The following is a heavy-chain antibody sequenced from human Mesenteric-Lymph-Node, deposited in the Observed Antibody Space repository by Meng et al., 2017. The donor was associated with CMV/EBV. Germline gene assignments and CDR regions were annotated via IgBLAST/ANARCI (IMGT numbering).Heavy chain of an antibody. CDR3: ARDVGYCSSTSCSQGQFDY. Sequence: SETLSLTCTVSGASISITRFYWGWIRQPPGKGLEWIGTVDYGGATYYNPSLKSRVTMSVDSAKNQFSLKLNSVTAADTAVYYCARDVGYCSSTSCSQGQFDYWGQGTLVTVSS. CDR2: VDYGGAT. CDR1: GASISITRFY. D-gene: IGHD2-2*01. V-gene: IGHV4-39*07. J-gene: IGHJ4*02.